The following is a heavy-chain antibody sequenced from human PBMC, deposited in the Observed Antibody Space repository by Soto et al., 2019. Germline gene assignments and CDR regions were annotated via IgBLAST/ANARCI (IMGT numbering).Heavy chain of an antibody. CDR1: GFTVSSNY. J-gene: IGHJ4*01. CDR2: IYSGGST. D-gene: IGHD3-3*01. CDR3: AREHYDFWSGSFDY. Sequence: GGSLRLSCAASGFTVSSNYMSWVRQAPGKGLEWVSVIYSGGSTYYADSVKGRFTISRDNSKNTLYLQMNSLRAEDTAVYYCAREHYDFWSGSFDYWGHGTLVTVSS. V-gene: IGHV3-66*01.